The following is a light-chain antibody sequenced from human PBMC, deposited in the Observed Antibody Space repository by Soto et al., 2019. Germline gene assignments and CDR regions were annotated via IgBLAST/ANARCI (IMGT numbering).Light chain of an antibody. CDR2: AAS. Sequence: DIQMTQSPSSLSASVGDRVTITCRASQTINNFLNWYQQKPGKAPKLLIYAASSLQTGVPSRFTGSGSGTDFTLTISSLQAEDVATYYCQQTYNAPLGTFGQGTKLEIK. J-gene: IGKJ2*01. CDR3: QQTYNAPLGT. V-gene: IGKV1-39*01. CDR1: QTINNF.